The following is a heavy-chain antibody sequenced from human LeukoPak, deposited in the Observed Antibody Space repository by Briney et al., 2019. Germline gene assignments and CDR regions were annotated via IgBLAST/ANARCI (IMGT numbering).Heavy chain of an antibody. V-gene: IGHV4-39*07. J-gene: IGHJ4*02. D-gene: IGHD1-26*01. Sequence: TSETLSLTCIVSGGSISSNSHYWGWIRQPPGKGLEWIGSIYSSGTTYYNPSLRSRLTISADTSKNQFSLKLNSVTAADTAVYYCARGSGSYGFWGQGTLVTVSS. CDR1: GGSISSNSHY. CDR2: IYSSGTT. CDR3: ARGSGSYGF.